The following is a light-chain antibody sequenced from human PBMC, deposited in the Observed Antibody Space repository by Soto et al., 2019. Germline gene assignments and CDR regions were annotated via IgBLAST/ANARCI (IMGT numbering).Light chain of an antibody. Sequence: DIQMTQSPSSLSASVGDRVTITCRASPSISTSLNWFQQKPGKAPNLLIYAASSLQSGVPSRFSGGGSGTDFTLTISSLQPEDFAAYYCQQSYSTPITFGQGTRLEIK. CDR1: PSISTS. CDR3: QQSYSTPIT. V-gene: IGKV1-39*01. CDR2: AAS. J-gene: IGKJ5*01.